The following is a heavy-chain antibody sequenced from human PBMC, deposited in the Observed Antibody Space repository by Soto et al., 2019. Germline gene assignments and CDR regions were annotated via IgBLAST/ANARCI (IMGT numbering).Heavy chain of an antibody. V-gene: IGHV3-23*01. J-gene: IGHJ4*02. Sequence: EVQLLESGGGLVQPGGSLRLSCAAARYTFNNYAMTWVRQVPGKGLEWVSAISGGGDTTSYADSVKGRFTVSRDGSKNTLYLQMSSLRAEDTALYYCAKGRGGSGSLTPRVDFWGQGTLVTVSS. CDR1: RYTFNNYA. CDR3: AKGRGGSGSLTPRVDF. D-gene: IGHD3-10*01. CDR2: ISGGGDTT.